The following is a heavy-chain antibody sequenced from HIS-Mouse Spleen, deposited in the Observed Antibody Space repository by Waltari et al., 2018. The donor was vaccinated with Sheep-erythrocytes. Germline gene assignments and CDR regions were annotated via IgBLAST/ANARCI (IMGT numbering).Heavy chain of an antibody. CDR2: INHSGST. D-gene: IGHD6-19*01. J-gene: IGHJ3*02. V-gene: IGHV4-34*01. CDR1: GGFFSCYY. Sequence: QVQLQQWGAGLLKPSETLSLTCAVYGGFFSCYYWSWIRQPPGKGLEWIGEINHSGSTNYNPSLKSRVTISVDTSKNQFSLKLSSVTAADTAVYYCALSVDLAGAFDIWGQGTMVTVSS. CDR3: ALSVDLAGAFDI.